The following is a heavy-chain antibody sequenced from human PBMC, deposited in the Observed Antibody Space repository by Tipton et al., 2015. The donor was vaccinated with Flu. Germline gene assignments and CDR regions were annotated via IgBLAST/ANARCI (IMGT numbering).Heavy chain of an antibody. D-gene: IGHD3-3*01. V-gene: IGHV4-39*07. CDR3: ARVPLSGDMDV. Sequence: GLVKPSETLSLTCTVSGGSIISSSFYWGWIRQPPGKGLEWIGNIYYSGNTYYNPPLKSRVTVSVDTSKNQLSLKLTSVTAADTAVYYCARVPLSGDMDVWGQGTTVTVSS. CDR1: GGSIISSSFY. J-gene: IGHJ6*02. CDR2: IYYSGNT.